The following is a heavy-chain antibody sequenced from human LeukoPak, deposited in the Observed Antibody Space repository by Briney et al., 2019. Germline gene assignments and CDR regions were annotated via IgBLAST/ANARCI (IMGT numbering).Heavy chain of an antibody. V-gene: IGHV3-7*01. CDR2: IRNDGLTQ. J-gene: IGHJ4*02. D-gene: IGHD4-17*01. CDR3: ARHGDYCFDL. CDR1: GFTFSSRW. Sequence: GGSLALSCAASGFTFSSRWMGWVRQAPGKGLEWVANIRNDGLTQYYVDSVKGCFTISRDNAKDSLSLQMNSLRAEDTAVYFCARHGDYCFDLWGQGTLVTVSS.